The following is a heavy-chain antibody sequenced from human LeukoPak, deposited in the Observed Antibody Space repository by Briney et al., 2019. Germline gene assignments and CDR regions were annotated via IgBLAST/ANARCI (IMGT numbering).Heavy chain of an antibody. Sequence: PSETLSLTCTVSGGSISSYYWSWIRQPPGKGLEWIGYIYYSGSTNYNPSLKSRVTISVDTSKNQFSLKLSSVTAADTAVYYCARGGVRGVTLFGYWGQGTLVTVSS. J-gene: IGHJ4*02. CDR2: IYYSGST. CDR1: GGSISSYY. V-gene: IGHV4-59*01. D-gene: IGHD3-10*01. CDR3: ARGGVRGVTLFGY.